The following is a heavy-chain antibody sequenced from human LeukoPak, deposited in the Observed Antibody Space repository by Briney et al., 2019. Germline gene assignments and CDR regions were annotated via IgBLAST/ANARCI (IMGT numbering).Heavy chain of an antibody. J-gene: IGHJ4*02. V-gene: IGHV1-2*02. CDR1: GYTFTGYY. CDR2: INPNSGGT. CDR3: ARGYYGGNSRGGY. D-gene: IGHD4-23*01. Sequence: ASVKVSCKASGYTFTGYYMHWVRQAPGQGLEWMGWINPNSGGTNYAQKFQGRVTMTGDTSISTAYMELSRLRSDDTAVYYCARGYYGGNSRGGYWGQGTLVTVSS.